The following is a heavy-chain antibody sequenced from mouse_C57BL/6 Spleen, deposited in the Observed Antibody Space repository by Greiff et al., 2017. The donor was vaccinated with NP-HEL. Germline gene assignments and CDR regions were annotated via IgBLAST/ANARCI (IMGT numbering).Heavy chain of an antibody. CDR1: GYTFTSYW. Sequence: VQLQQPGAELVMPGASVKLSCKASGYTFTSYWMHWVKQRPGQGLEWIGEIDPSDSYTNYNQKFKGKSTLTVDKSSSTAYMQLSSLTSEDSAVYYCAIGDYSNYRTWFAYWGQGTLVTVSA. CDR3: AIGDYSNYRTWFAY. J-gene: IGHJ3*01. D-gene: IGHD2-5*01. V-gene: IGHV1-69*01. CDR2: IDPSDSYT.